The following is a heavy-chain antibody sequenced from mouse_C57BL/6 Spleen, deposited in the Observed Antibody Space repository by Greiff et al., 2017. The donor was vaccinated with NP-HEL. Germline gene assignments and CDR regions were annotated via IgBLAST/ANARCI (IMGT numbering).Heavy chain of an antibody. D-gene: IGHD2-2*01. CDR3: ARGDGYGYFDY. J-gene: IGHJ2*01. CDR1: GYTFTSYG. CDR2: IYPRSGNT. V-gene: IGHV1-81*01. Sequence: QVQLKQSGAELARPGASVKLSCKASGYTFTSYGISWVKQRTGQGLEWIGEIYPRSGNTYYNEKFKGKATLTADKSSSTAYMELRSLTSEDSAVYFCARGDGYGYFDYWGQGTTLTVSS.